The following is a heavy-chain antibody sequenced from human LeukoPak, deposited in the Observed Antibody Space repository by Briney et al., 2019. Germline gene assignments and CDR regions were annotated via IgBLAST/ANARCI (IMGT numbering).Heavy chain of an antibody. CDR2: IIGSGDGT. J-gene: IGHJ5*02. Sequence: GGSLRLSGEASGFTFSRYCMMWVRQTPGRGLEWVASIIGSGDGTFYADSVRGRFAVSRDNSNRILRLHLSSLRVDDTGGYFCAKGAGAGSVDRFDPWGQGTLVTVSS. CDR3: AKGAGAGSVDRFDP. D-gene: IGHD6-13*01. V-gene: IGHV3-23*01. CDR1: GFTFSRYC.